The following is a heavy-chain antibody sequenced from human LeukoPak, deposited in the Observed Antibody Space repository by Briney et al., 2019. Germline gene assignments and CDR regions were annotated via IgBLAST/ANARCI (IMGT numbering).Heavy chain of an antibody. CDR1: GGSITAGDYH. D-gene: IGHD3-22*01. Sequence: SETLSLTCTVSGGSITAGDYHWGWIRQPPGTGLHWVATTWQGASLNSRVTISLDTSKNQFSLRLTSVTAADTAVYYCARTPITMIVLGAFDIWGQGTMVTVSS. V-gene: IGHV4-39*07. CDR2: T. J-gene: IGHJ3*02. CDR3: ARTPITMIVLGAFDI.